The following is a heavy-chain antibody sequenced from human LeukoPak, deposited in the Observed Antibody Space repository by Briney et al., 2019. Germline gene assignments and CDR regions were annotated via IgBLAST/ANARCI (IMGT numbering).Heavy chain of an antibody. CDR2: IYPGDSDT. Sequence: GESLKISWKGSGYSFTSYWIGWVRQMPGKGLEWMGIIYPGDSDTRYSPSFQGQVTISADKSISTAYLQWSSLKASDTAMYYCARLYYGSGSLYYFDYWGQGTLVTVSS. CDR1: GYSFTSYW. CDR3: ARLYYGSGSLYYFDY. V-gene: IGHV5-51*01. D-gene: IGHD3-10*01. J-gene: IGHJ4*02.